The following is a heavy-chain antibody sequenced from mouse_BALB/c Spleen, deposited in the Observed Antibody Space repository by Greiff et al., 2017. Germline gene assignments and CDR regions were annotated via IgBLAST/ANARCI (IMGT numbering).Heavy chain of an antibody. CDR2: IDPYNGGT. Sequence: VQLQQSGPELVKPGASVKVSCKASGYSFTDYNMYWVKQSHGKSLEWIGYIDPYNGGTSYNQKFKDKATLTADKSSSTAYMQLSSLTSEDSAVYYCARSGNWYYAMDYWGQGTSVTVSS. CDR1: GYSFTDYN. V-gene: IGHV1S135*01. J-gene: IGHJ4*01. CDR3: ARSGNWYYAMDY. D-gene: IGHD4-1*02.